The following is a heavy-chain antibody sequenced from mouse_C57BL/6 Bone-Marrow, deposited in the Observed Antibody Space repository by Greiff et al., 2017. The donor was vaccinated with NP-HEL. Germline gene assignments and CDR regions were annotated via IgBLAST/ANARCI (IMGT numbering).Heavy chain of an antibody. V-gene: IGHV1-74*01. J-gene: IGHJ2*01. CDR2: IHPSDSDT. Sequence: QVQLQQPGAELVKPGASVKVSCKASGYTFTSYWMHWVKQRPGQGLEWIGRIHPSDSDTNYNQKFKGKATLTVDKSYSTAYMQLSSLTSEDSAVYYCAIEARYGFHYDYFDYWGQGTTLTVSS. D-gene: IGHD1-1*01. CDR3: AIEARYGFHYDYFDY. CDR1: GYTFTSYW.